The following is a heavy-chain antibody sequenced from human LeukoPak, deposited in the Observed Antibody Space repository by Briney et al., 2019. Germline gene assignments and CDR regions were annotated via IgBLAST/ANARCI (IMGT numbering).Heavy chain of an antibody. CDR1: GYSFTSYW. CDR3: ARGDCSSTSCYRFDP. D-gene: IGHD2-2*02. CDR2: IYPGDSDT. J-gene: IGHJ5*02. V-gene: IGHV5-51*01. Sequence: GESLKISCKGSGYSFTSYWIGWVRQMPGKGLEWVGIIYPGDSDTRYSPSFQGQVTISADKSISTAYLQWSSLKASDTAMYYCARGDCSSTSCYRFDPWGQGTLVTVSS.